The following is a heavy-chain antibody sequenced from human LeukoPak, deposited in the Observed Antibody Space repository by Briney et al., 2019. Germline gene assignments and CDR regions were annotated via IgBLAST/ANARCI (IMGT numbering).Heavy chain of an antibody. J-gene: IGHJ5*02. V-gene: IGHV4-4*07. CDR3: ARTYSSSWYGNWFDP. CDR2: IYTSGST. D-gene: IGHD6-13*01. Sequence: SETLSLTCTVSGGSISSYYWSWIRQPAGKGLEWIGRIYTSGSTNYNPSLKSRVTMSVDTSKNQFSLKLSSVTDADTAVYYCARTYSSSWYGNWFDPWGQGTLVTVSS. CDR1: GGSISSYY.